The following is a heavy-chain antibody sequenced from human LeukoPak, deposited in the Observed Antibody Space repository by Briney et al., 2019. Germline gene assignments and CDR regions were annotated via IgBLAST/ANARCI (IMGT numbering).Heavy chain of an antibody. J-gene: IGHJ4*02. Sequence: GGSLRLSCAASGFTFDDYAMHWVRQAPGKGLEWVSGISWNSGSIGYADSVKGRFTISRDNAKNSLYLQMNSLRAEDTALYYCAKAGPDYDILTGYSPYYFDYWGQGTLVTVSS. CDR2: ISWNSGSI. D-gene: IGHD3-9*01. CDR3: AKAGPDYDILTGYSPYYFDY. V-gene: IGHV3-9*01. CDR1: GFTFDDYA.